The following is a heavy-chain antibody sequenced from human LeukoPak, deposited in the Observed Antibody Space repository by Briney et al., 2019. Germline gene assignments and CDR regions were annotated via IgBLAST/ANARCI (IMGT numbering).Heavy chain of an antibody. CDR2: VRRGGGGT. D-gene: IGHD3-3*01. CDR1: GFTFGAYA. Sequence: GGSLRLSCAASGFTFGAYAMDWVRQAPGEGLEWVSCVRRGGGGTYYADSVKGRFTISRDTSNSILFLQMSSLGAEDTALYYCVKPDATSGHSFPYRFFFDSWGQGALVTVSS. CDR3: VKPDATSGHSFPYRFFFDS. V-gene: IGHV3-23*01. J-gene: IGHJ4*02.